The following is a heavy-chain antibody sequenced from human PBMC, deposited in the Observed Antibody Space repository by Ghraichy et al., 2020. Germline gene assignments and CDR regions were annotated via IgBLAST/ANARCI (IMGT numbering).Heavy chain of an antibody. CDR2: IYHDGST. D-gene: IGHD3-3*01. CDR3: ARQGISGVLLYAMDV. CDR1: GGSISSYY. J-gene: IGHJ6*02. V-gene: IGHV4-59*08. Sequence: SQTLSLTCTVSGGSISSYYWTWIRQPPGKGLEWIGYIYHDGSTKYNPSLKSRVTISIDTSKSRFSLNLRSVTAADTAVYYCARQGISGVLLYAMDVWGQGTTVTVSS.